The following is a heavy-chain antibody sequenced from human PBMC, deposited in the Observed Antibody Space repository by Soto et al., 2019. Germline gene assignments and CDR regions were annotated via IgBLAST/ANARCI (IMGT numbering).Heavy chain of an antibody. Sequence: GSLRLSCTASGFTFGDYAMSWVRQAPGKGLEWVGFIRSKAYGGTTEYAASVKGRFTISRDDSKSIAYLQMNSLKTEDTAVYYCTRGDYYYDSSGYYGIYYYYYGMDVWGQGTTVTVSS. CDR3: TRGDYYYDSSGYYGIYYYYYGMDV. V-gene: IGHV3-49*04. D-gene: IGHD3-22*01. J-gene: IGHJ6*02. CDR2: IRSKAYGGTT. CDR1: GFTFGDYA.